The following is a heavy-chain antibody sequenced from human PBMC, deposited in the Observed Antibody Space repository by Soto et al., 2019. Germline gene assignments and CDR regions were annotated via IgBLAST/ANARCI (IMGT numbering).Heavy chain of an antibody. CDR2: IRSKANSYAT. V-gene: IGHV3-73*01. CDR1: GFTFSGSA. Sequence: GGSLRLSCAASGFTFSGSAMHWVRQASGKGLEWVGRIRSKANSYATAYAASVKGRFTISRDDSKNTAYLQMNSLKTEDTAVYYCTIHLKMITFGGVIADYYMDVWGKGTTVTVSS. CDR3: TIHLKMITFGGVIADYYMDV. D-gene: IGHD3-16*01. J-gene: IGHJ6*03.